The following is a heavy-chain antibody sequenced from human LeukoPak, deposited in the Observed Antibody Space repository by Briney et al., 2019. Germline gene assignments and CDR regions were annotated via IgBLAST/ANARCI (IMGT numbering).Heavy chain of an antibody. J-gene: IGHJ3*02. V-gene: IGHV3-13*01. CDR1: EFTFSSYD. CDR3: ARAAAGTLAFDI. Sequence: TGGSLRLSCAASEFTFSSYDMHWVRQATGKGLEWVSAIGTAGDTYYPGSVKGRFTISRENAKNSLYLQMNSLRAGDTAVYYCARAAAGTLAFDIWGQGTMVTVSS. D-gene: IGHD6-13*01. CDR2: IGTAGDT.